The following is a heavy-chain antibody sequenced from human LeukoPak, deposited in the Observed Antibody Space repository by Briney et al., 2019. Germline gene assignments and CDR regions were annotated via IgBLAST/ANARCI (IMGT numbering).Heavy chain of an antibody. CDR2: IKQDGSEK. V-gene: IGHV3-7*01. D-gene: IGHD5-24*01. CDR1: GFTFSSYW. Sequence: PGGSLRLSCAASGFTFSSYWMSWVRQAPGKGLEWVANIKQDGSEKYYVDSVKGRFTISRDNAKNSLYLQMNSLRAEDTAVYYCARGPVEMATIGHFDYWGQGTLVTVSS. CDR3: ARGPVEMATIGHFDY. J-gene: IGHJ4*02.